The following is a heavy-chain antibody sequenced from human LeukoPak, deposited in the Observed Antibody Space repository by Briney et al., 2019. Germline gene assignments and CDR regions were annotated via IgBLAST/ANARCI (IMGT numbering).Heavy chain of an antibody. Sequence: GGSLRLSCAVSGITLSSYGMSWVRQAPGKGLEWVAGISGSGGSTNYADSVKGRFTISRDNPKNTLYLQLNSLRAEDTAVYFCAKRGAVIRVILVGFHKEAYYFDSWGQGALVTVSS. D-gene: IGHD2-21*01. CDR3: AKRGAVIRVILVGFHKEAYYFDS. CDR2: ISGSGGST. CDR1: GITLSSYG. J-gene: IGHJ4*02. V-gene: IGHV3-23*01.